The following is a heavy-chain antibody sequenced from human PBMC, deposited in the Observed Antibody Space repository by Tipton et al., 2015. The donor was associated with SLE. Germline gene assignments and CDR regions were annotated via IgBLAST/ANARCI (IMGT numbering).Heavy chain of an antibody. J-gene: IGHJ3*02. D-gene: IGHD6-13*01. CDR2: IYYSGST. CDR1: GGSISSYY. Sequence: TLSLTCTVSGGSISSYYWSWIRQPPGKGLEWIGYIYYSGSTNYNPSLKSRVTISVDTSKNQFSRKLSSVTAADTAVYYCAIAAAGSDAFDIWGQGTMVTVSS. V-gene: IGHV4-59*01. CDR3: AIAAAGSDAFDI.